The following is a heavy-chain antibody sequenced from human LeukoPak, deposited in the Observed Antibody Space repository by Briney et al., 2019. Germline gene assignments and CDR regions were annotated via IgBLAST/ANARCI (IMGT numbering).Heavy chain of an antibody. CDR3: AKDFGILTDTDACDI. CDR1: GFTYSSYA. Sequence: GGSLRLSCAASGFTYSSYAMLWVRQAPGKGLEWVSAISGSGGSTYYADSVKGRFTISRDNSKNTLYLQMNSLRAEDTAVYYCAKDFGILTDTDACDIWGQGTRVTVSS. D-gene: IGHD3-9*01. J-gene: IGHJ3*02. CDR2: ISGSGGST. V-gene: IGHV3-23*01.